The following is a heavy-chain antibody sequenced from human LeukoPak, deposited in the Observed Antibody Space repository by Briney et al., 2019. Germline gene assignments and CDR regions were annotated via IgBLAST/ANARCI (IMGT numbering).Heavy chain of an antibody. CDR3: ARVAGNDAAGFDY. J-gene: IGHJ4*02. Sequence: SETLSLTCAVSGGSISSGGYSWSWIRQPPGKGLEWIGYIYHSGSTYYNPSLKSRVTISVDRSKNQFSLKLGSVTAADTAVYYCARVAGNDAAGFDYWGQGTLVTVSS. V-gene: IGHV4-30-2*01. D-gene: IGHD4-23*01. CDR2: IYHSGST. CDR1: GGSISSGGYS.